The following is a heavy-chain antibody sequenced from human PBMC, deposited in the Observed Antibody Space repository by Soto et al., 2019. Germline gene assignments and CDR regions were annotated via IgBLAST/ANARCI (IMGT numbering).Heavy chain of an antibody. CDR3: ARRLATTVTALGY. Sequence: PGGSLRLSCTASGLTFTSSSFHWVRQAPGKGLEWEAVISENGDRQYSTESVRGRFLISRDSSKNTVYLQMNSLRPEDTGVYFCARRLATTVTALGYWGQGALVTVSS. D-gene: IGHD4-17*01. J-gene: IGHJ4*02. CDR1: GLTFTSSS. CDR2: ISENGDRQ. V-gene: IGHV3-30-3*01.